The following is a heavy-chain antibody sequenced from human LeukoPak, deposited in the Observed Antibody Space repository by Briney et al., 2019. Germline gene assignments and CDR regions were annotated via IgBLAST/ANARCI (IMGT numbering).Heavy chain of an antibody. CDR1: GFTFSSYS. CDR3: AREPLSDYGSGSSDAFDI. V-gene: IGHV3-48*04. Sequence: GGSLRLSCAASGFTFSSYSMNWVRQAPGKGLEWVSYISSSSSTIYYADSVKGRFSISRDNAKNSLYLQMNSLRAEDTAVCYCAREPLSDYGSGSSDAFDIWGQGTMVTVSS. D-gene: IGHD3-10*01. CDR2: ISSSSSTI. J-gene: IGHJ3*02.